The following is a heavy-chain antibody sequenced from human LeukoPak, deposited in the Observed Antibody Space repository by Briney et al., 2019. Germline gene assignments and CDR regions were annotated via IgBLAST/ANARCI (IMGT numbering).Heavy chain of an antibody. CDR2: ISSSSSAI. J-gene: IGHJ4*02. CDR1: GFIFNSYI. Sequence: GGSLRLSCVASGFIFNSYIMNWGRQAPGKGLEWVSSISSSSSAIYYADSLKGRFTISRDNAKNSLYLQMNSLRAEDSAVYYCARARGTLVPAAKGDYWGQGTLVTVSS. D-gene: IGHD2-2*01. V-gene: IGHV3-21*01. CDR3: ARARGTLVPAAKGDY.